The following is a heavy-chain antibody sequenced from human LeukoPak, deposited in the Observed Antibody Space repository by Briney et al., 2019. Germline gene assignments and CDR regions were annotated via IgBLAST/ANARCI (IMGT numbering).Heavy chain of an antibody. CDR1: GYSMSSGYY. D-gene: IGHD3-10*01. Sequence: SETLSLTCAVSGYSMSSGYYWGWIRQPPGKGLEWTARIDRTGNRYYNPPLKSRVTISVDTSKNQLSLKLTSLTAADTAIYYCARVDNYYGLGSFGASHYYYMDVWGKGTTVTVSS. CDR3: ARVDNYYGLGSFGASHYYYMDV. J-gene: IGHJ6*03. CDR2: IDRTGNR. V-gene: IGHV4-38-2*01.